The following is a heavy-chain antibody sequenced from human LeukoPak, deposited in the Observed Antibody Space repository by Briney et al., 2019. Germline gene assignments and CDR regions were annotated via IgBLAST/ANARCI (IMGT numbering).Heavy chain of an antibody. J-gene: IGHJ4*02. CDR2: ITGSSGHT. D-gene: IGHD5-18*01. CDR3: AKGSRILDS. CDR1: GFVFSTYT. Sequence: QTGGSLRLSCAASGFVFSTYTMNWVRQATGKRLEWVSSITGSSGHTYFADSAKGRFTISRDNSKNTLYLQMNSLRGEDTAIYYCAKGSRILDSWGQGSVVTVSS. V-gene: IGHV3-23*01.